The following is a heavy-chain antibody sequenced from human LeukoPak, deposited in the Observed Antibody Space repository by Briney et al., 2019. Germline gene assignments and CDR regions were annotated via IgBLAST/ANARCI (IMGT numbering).Heavy chain of an antibody. CDR2: VYYSGST. V-gene: IGHV4-59*08. D-gene: IGHD3-16*02. J-gene: IGHJ4*02. CDR1: GGSISSYY. CDR3: ARQGDYRYPFDS. Sequence: SETLSLTCTVSGGSISSYYWSWIRQSPGKGLEWIGYVYYSGSTNYNPSLKGRVTISVDTSKSQFSLKLTSVTAADTAVYYCARQGDYRYPFDSWGQGTLVTVSS.